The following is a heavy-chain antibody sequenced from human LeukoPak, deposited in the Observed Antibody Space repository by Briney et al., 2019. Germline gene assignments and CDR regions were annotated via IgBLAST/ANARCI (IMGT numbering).Heavy chain of an antibody. CDR2: IGSSGSTI. CDR3: ARLLNYDSSYFDY. Sequence: GGSLRLSCAASGFTFSDYYMSWIRQAPGKGLEWVSYIGSSGSTIYYADSVKGRFTISRDNAKNSLYLQMNSLRAEDTAVYYCARLLNYDSSYFDYWGQGTLVTVSS. D-gene: IGHD3-22*01. V-gene: IGHV3-11*01. J-gene: IGHJ4*02. CDR1: GFTFSDYY.